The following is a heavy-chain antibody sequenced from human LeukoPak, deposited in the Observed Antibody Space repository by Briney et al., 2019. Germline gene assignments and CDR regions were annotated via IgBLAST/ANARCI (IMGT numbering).Heavy chain of an antibody. V-gene: IGHV1-18*01. CDR3: ARDSGWFGESNFVRYYYYTMGV. CDR2: ISAYNGNT. Sequence: ASVNVSCKASGYTFSNFGISWVRQAPGQGLEWMGWISAYNGNTTYVQKLQGRVTMTTVTSTNTAYMELRSLRSDDTAVYYCARDSGWFGESNFVRYYYYTMGVWGQGTTVTVSS. CDR1: GYTFSNFG. J-gene: IGHJ6*02. D-gene: IGHD3-10*01.